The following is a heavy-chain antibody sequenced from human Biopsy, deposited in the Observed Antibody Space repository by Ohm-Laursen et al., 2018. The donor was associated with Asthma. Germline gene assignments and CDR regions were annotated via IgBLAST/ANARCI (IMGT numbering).Heavy chain of an antibody. D-gene: IGHD3-3*01. J-gene: IGHJ1*01. V-gene: IGHV3-7*01. CDR1: GFTFGDYC. Sequence: SLRLSCAASGFTFGDYCMSWVRQVPGQGLEWVANIKHDGSEENHVDSLKGRFTISRDNAKNLLFLQMNSLRAEDTAVYCCARTFHFWSPYHAEHYQLWGQGTLVTVSS. CDR2: IKHDGSEE. CDR3: ARTFHFWSPYHAEHYQL.